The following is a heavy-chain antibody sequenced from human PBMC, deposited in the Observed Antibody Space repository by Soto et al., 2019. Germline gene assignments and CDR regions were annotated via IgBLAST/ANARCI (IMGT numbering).Heavy chain of an antibody. CDR1: GFTFSSYG. CDR2: IWYDGSNK. Sequence: PGGSLRLSCAASGFTFSSYGMHWVRQAPGKGLEWVAVIWYDGSNKYYADSVKGRFTISRDNSKNTLYLQMNSLRAEDTAVYYCARDRGSYDYYYYGMDVWGQGTTVTVSS. J-gene: IGHJ6*02. V-gene: IGHV3-33*01. D-gene: IGHD1-26*01. CDR3: ARDRGSYDYYYYGMDV.